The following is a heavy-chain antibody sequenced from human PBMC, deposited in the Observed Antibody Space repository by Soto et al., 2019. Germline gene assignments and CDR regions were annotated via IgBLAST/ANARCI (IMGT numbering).Heavy chain of an antibody. V-gene: IGHV4-34*01. J-gene: IGHJ6*02. Sequence: SETLSLTCALYGGSFSGYYWSWIRQPPGKGLEWIGEINHSGSTNYNPSLKSRITMSVDTSKNQFSLKLSSVTAADTAVYFCASPTESGMDVWGQGTTVTVSS. CDR3: ASPTESGMDV. D-gene: IGHD1-26*01. CDR2: INHSGST. CDR1: GGSFSGYY.